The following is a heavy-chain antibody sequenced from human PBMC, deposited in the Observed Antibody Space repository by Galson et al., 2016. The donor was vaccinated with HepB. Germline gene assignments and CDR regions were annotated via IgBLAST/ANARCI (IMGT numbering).Heavy chain of an antibody. Sequence: SLRLSCAASGFLFTSYTMKWVRQAPGKGLEWVSSIISSGSTRHYADSVKGRFSISRDNAKNSLYLQMNSLRVEDTAVYYCAREAYGGYVGFWGQETLVTVSS. CDR1: GFLFTSYT. CDR2: IISSGSTR. CDR3: AREAYGGYVGF. J-gene: IGHJ4*02. V-gene: IGHV3-21*01. D-gene: IGHD4-23*01.